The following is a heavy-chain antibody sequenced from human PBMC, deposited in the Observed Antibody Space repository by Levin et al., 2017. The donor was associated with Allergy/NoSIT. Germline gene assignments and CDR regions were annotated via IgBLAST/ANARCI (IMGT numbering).Heavy chain of an antibody. V-gene: IGHV3-7*01. CDR3: ARGGVVPAAVRGGRFDY. D-gene: IGHD2-2*01. CDR2: IKTDGSEK. Sequence: QTGGSLRLSCAASGFTLSSYWMSWVRQAPGKGLEWVATIKTDGSEKYYVDSVKGRFTFSRDNAKNSLYLQMNSLRAEDTAVYFCARGGVVPAAVRGGRFDYWGQGTLVTVSS. CDR1: GFTLSSYW. J-gene: IGHJ4*02.